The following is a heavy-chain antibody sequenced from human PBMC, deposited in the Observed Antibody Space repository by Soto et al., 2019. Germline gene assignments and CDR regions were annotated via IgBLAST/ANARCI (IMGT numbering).Heavy chain of an antibody. J-gene: IGHJ4*02. CDR2: INPSGGST. CDR1: GYTFTSYY. D-gene: IGHD5-12*01. Sequence: QVQLVQSGAEVKKPGASVKVSCKASGYTFTSYYMHWVRQAPGQGLEWMGIINPSGGSTSYAQKFKGRVTMTRDTSTSTVYMELSSLRSEDTAVYYCASGSRDGYNYEGAPIDYWGQGTLVTVSS. CDR3: ASGSRDGYNYEGAPIDY. V-gene: IGHV1-46*01.